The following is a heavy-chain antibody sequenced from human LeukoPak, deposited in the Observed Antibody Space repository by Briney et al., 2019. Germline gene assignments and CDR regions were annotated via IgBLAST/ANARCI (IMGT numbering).Heavy chain of an antibody. J-gene: IGHJ1*01. CDR2: IKQDGSEK. CDR3: ARVDRVVPAAIGHTTRAEYFQH. V-gene: IGHV3-7*01. CDR1: GFTFSNAW. Sequence: GGSLRLSCAASGFTFSNAWMSWVRQAPGKGLEWVANIKQDGSEKYYVDSVKGRFTISRDNAKNSLYLQMNSLRAEDTAVYYCARVDRVVPAAIGHTTRAEYFQHWGQGTLVTVSS. D-gene: IGHD2-2*02.